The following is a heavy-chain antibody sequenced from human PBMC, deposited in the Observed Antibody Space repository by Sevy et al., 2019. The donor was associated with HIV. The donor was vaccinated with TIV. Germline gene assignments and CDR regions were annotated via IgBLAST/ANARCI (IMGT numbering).Heavy chain of an antibody. Sequence: GGSLRLSCTASGFTFGDYAMSWFRQAPGKGLEWVGFIRSKAYGGTTEYAASGKGRFTISRDDSKSIAYLQMNSLKTEDTAVYYCTRGMNSYYYDSSGYYSEYFQHWGQGTLVTVSS. CDR3: TRGMNSYYYDSSGYYSEYFQH. D-gene: IGHD3-22*01. CDR2: IRSKAYGGTT. V-gene: IGHV3-49*03. J-gene: IGHJ1*01. CDR1: GFTFGDYA.